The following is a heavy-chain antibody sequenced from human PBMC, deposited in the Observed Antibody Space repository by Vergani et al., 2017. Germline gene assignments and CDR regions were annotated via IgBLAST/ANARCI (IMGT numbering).Heavy chain of an antibody. CDR2: IVPVFGTP. Sequence: VQLVQSEAEVKKPGSSVKVSCKASGDTFMTSPISWVRQAPGQGLEWMGDIVPVFGTPTYAQKFQGRVSLFADDSTSTAYMELRTLKSADTAVYYCATGPIFGSDILGYFFASWGQGTLVTVSS. V-gene: IGHV1-69*01. D-gene: IGHD3-3*01. J-gene: IGHJ4*02. CDR3: ATGPIFGSDILGYFFAS. CDR1: GDTFMTSP.